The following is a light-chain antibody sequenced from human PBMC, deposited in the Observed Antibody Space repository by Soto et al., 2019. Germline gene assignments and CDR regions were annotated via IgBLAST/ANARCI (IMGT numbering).Light chain of an antibody. CDR1: QSLLYSNGYNY. V-gene: IGKV2-28*01. Sequence: DVVMTQSPLSLPVTPGEPASISCRSSQSLLYSNGYNYLDWYLQKPGQSPQLLIYLGSNRASGVPDRVSGSGSGTDFTLKISRVEPEDVGVYYCMQARHIPFTFGPGTKVHIK. J-gene: IGKJ3*01. CDR3: MQARHIPFT. CDR2: LGS.